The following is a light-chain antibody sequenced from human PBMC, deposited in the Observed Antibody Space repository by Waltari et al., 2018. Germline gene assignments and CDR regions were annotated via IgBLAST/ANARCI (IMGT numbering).Light chain of an antibody. CDR3: QQLKNSPLT. CDR1: QDITSF. CDR2: AAS. Sequence: DIQLTQSPSFLSASVGDRVTITCRASQDITSFLAWYQQKPGKAPKLLIFAASTLQGGVPSRFSGSGSVTEFTLTISSLLPEDFATYYCQQLKNSPLTFGGGTKVEIK. V-gene: IGKV1-9*01. J-gene: IGKJ4*01.